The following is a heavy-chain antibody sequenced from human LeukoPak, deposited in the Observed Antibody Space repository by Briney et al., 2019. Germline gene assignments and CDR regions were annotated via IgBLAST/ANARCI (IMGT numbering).Heavy chain of an antibody. CDR3: ATKPFTIFGVVVDY. CDR1: GYTLTELS. D-gene: IGHD3-3*01. CDR2: FDPEDGET. V-gene: IGHV1-24*01. Sequence: EASVKVSCKVSGYTLTELSMHWVRQAPGKGLEWMGGFDPEDGETIYAQKFQGRVTMTEDTSTDTAYMELSSLRSEDTAVYYCATKPFTIFGVVVDYWGQGTLVTVSS. J-gene: IGHJ4*02.